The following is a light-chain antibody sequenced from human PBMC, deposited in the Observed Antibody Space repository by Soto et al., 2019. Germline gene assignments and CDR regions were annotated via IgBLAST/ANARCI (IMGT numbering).Light chain of an antibody. J-gene: IGLJ1*01. CDR3: SSYTRSSANV. CDR2: DVS. CDR1: SSDVGGYNY. Sequence: QSALTQPASVSGSPGQSITISCTGTSSDVGGYNYVSWYQQHPGKAPKLMIYDVSNRPSGGSNRFSGSKSGNTASLTISGLQAEDGADYYCSSYTRSSANVFGTGTKLTVL. V-gene: IGLV2-14*01.